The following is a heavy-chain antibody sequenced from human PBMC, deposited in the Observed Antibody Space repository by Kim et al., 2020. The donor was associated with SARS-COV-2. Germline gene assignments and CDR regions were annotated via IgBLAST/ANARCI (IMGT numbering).Heavy chain of an antibody. J-gene: IGHJ4*02. CDR3: ARVYDILTGYYFAY. Sequence: ASVKVSCKASGYTFTSYAMHWVRQAPGQRLEWMGWINAGNGNTKYSQKFQGRVTITRDTSASTAYMELSSLRSEDTAVYYCARVYDILTGYYFAYWGQGTLVTVSS. CDR1: GYTFTSYA. CDR2: INAGNGNT. V-gene: IGHV1-3*01. D-gene: IGHD3-9*01.